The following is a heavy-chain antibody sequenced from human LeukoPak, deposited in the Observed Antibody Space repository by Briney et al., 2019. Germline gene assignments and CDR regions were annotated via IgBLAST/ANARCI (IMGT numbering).Heavy chain of an antibody. D-gene: IGHD3-22*01. CDR3: AREREYYYDSSGYPTHYFDY. CDR2: ISSSSSYI. V-gene: IGHV3-21*01. CDR1: GFTFSSYS. Sequence: GGSLRLSCAASGFTFSSYSMNWVRQAPGKGLECVSSISSSSSYIYYADSVKGRFTISRDNAKNSLYLQMNSLRAEDTAVYYCAREREYYYDSSGYPTHYFDYWGQGTLVTVSS. J-gene: IGHJ4*02.